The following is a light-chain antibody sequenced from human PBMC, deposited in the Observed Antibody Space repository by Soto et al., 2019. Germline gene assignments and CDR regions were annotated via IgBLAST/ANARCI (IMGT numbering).Light chain of an antibody. CDR2: DVS. V-gene: IGLV2-11*01. CDR1: SSDVGGYNY. Sequence: QSVLTQPRSVSGPPGQSVTISCTGTSSDVGGYNYVSWYQQHPGKAPKLMIYDVSKRPSGVRDRFSGSKSGNTASLTISGLQGEDEADYYCCSYAGSYTYVFGTGTKVTVL. CDR3: CSYAGSYTYV. J-gene: IGLJ1*01.